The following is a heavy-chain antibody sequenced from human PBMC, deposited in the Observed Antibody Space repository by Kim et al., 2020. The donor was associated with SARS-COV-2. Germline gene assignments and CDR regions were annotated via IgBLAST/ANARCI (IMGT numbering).Heavy chain of an antibody. V-gene: IGHV1-3*04. CDR2: INTGNGDI. Sequence: ASVKVSCKASGYTFTSHAIHWVRQAPGQGLEWMGWINTGNGDIKSSQKFQGRVTIFRDTSASTASMELSSLRSEDTAMYYCARGASGSFDYWGQGNLVTVSS. J-gene: IGHJ4*02. CDR3: ARGASGSFDY. D-gene: IGHD3-10*01. CDR1: GYTFTSHA.